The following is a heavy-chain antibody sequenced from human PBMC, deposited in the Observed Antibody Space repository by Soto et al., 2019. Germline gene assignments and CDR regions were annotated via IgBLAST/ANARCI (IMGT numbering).Heavy chain of an antibody. CDR3: ASLPQRAGMGYYYGMDV. CDR2: IYYSGST. V-gene: IGHV4-31*03. CDR1: GGSISSGGYY. J-gene: IGHJ6*02. D-gene: IGHD1-1*01. Sequence: TSETLSLTCTVSGGSISSGGYYWSWIRQHPGKGLEWIGYIYYSGSTYYNPSLKSRVTISVDTSKNQFSLKLSSVTAADTAVYYCASLPQRAGMGYYYGMDVWGQGTTVTVSS.